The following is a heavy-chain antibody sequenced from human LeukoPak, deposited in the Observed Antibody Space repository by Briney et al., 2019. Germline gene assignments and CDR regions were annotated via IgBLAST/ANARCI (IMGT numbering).Heavy chain of an antibody. J-gene: IGHJ6*02. V-gene: IGHV3-53*01. D-gene: IGHD3-10*01. Sequence: GGSLRLSCAASGFTVSSNYMSWVRQAPGRGLEWVSVIYSGGSTYYADSVKGRFTISRDNSKNTLYLQMNSLRAEDTAVYYCASSSRNYYGSGSYMGPFSMYYYYGMDVWGQGTTVTVSS. CDR2: IYSGGST. CDR3: ASSSRNYYGSGSYMGPFSMYYYYGMDV. CDR1: GFTVSSNY.